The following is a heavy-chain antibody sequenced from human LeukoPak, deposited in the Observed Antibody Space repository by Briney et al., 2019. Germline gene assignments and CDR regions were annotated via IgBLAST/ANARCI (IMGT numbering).Heavy chain of an antibody. D-gene: IGHD6-13*01. V-gene: IGHV4-39*01. CDR2: IYYSGST. Sequence: PSETLSLTCTVSGGSISSSSYYWGWIRQPPGKGLEWIGSIYYSGSTYYNPSLKSRVTISVDTSKNQFSLKLSSVTAADTAVYYCARAPLSLPGYSSSSLNLGGMDVWGQGTTVTVSS. J-gene: IGHJ6*02. CDR1: GGSISSSSYY. CDR3: ARAPLSLPGYSSSSLNLGGMDV.